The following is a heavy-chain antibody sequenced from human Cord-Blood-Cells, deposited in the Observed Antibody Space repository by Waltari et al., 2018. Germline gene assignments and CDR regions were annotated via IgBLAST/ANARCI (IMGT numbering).Heavy chain of an antibody. Sequence: QVQLVESGGGVVQSGRSLRLSCAASGFTFSSYAMHWVRQAPGKGLEWVAVISYDGSNKYYADSVKGRFTISRDNSKNTLYLQMNSLRAEDTAVYYCANRNFDYWGQGTLVTVSS. V-gene: IGHV3-30-3*01. CDR1: GFTFSSYA. J-gene: IGHJ4*02. CDR2: ISYDGSNK. CDR3: ANRNFDY.